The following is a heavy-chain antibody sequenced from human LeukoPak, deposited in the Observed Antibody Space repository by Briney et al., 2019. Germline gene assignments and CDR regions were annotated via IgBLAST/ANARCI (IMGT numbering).Heavy chain of an antibody. CDR3: AKYGSGSYTHPFDY. J-gene: IGHJ4*02. Sequence: PGGSLRLSCAASGFTVSSNYMSWVRQAPGKGLEWVSAISGSGGSTYYADSVKGRFTISRDNSKNTLYLQMNSLRAEDTAVYYCAKYGSGSYTHPFDYWGQGTLVTVSS. CDR2: ISGSGGST. CDR1: GFTVSSNY. D-gene: IGHD3-10*01. V-gene: IGHV3-23*01.